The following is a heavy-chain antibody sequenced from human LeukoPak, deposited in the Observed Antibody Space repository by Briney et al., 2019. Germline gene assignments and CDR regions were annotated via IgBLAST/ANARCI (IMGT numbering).Heavy chain of an antibody. CDR1: GYTFTSYY. CDR2: INPSGGST. V-gene: IGHV1-46*01. CDR3: ARDLDCSGGSCYGGNWFDP. J-gene: IGHJ5*02. D-gene: IGHD2-15*01. Sequence: GATVKVSCKASGYTFTSYYMHWVRQAPGQGLEWMGIINPSGGSTSYAQKFQGRVTMTRDTSTSTVYMELSSLRSEDTAVYYCARDLDCSGGSCYGGNWFDPWGQGTLVTVSS.